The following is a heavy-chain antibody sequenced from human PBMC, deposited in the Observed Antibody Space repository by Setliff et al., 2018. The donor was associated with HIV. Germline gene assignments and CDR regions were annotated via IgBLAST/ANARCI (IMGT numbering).Heavy chain of an antibody. CDR2: IYSTGST. CDR3: AKGAGFYGDYTFDH. CDR1: GASITSHY. D-gene: IGHD4-17*01. J-gene: IGHJ4*02. V-gene: IGHV4-59*11. Sequence: KTSETLSLTCTVSGASITSHYWSWIRQSPGRELEWIGYIYSTGSTNYNPSLQSRVSISMGASKNKFSLKATSVTSADTAVYYCAKGAGFYGDYTFDHWGQGRQVTVSS.